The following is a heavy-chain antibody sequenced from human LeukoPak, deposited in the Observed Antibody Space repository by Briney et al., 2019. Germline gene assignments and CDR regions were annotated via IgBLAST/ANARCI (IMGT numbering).Heavy chain of an antibody. CDR2: ITTYNGNT. Sequence: ASVKVSCKASGYTFTGYGISWVRQAPGQGLEWMGWITTYNGNTNFAQKVQGRVTMTTDTSTSTAYMELRSLRSDDTAVYYCARGHYGMDVWGQGTTVTVSS. CDR3: ARGHYGMDV. CDR1: GYTFTGYG. V-gene: IGHV1-18*01. J-gene: IGHJ6*02.